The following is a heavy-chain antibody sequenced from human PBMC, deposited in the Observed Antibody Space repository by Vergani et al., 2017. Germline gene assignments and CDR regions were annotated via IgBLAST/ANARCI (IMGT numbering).Heavy chain of an antibody. D-gene: IGHD4-11*01. Sequence: QVQLVQSGAEVKKPGSSVKVSCKASGGTFSSYTISWVRQAPGQGLEWMGRIIPILGIANYAQKFQGRVTITADKSTSTAYMELSSLRSEDTAVYYCAGGRRIYSNYFYYYYMDVWGKGTTVTVSS. J-gene: IGHJ6*03. V-gene: IGHV1-69*02. CDR3: AGGRRIYSNYFYYYYMDV. CDR2: IIPILGIA. CDR1: GGTFSSYT.